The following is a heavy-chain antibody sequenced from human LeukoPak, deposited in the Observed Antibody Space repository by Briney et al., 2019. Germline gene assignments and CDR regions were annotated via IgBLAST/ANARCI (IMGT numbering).Heavy chain of an antibody. V-gene: IGHV3-7*01. CDR1: GFTFSLYW. D-gene: IGHD3-16*01. CDR3: VRQMIRFWFDP. J-gene: IGHJ5*02. CDR2: INPDGSQK. Sequence: GGSLRLSCAASGFTFSLYWMTWVRQSPGKGLEWVADINPDGSQKYSVDSVKGRFTISRDNAKNSLFLQMNGLRAEDTAVYYCVRQMIRFWFDPWGQGTQVTVSS.